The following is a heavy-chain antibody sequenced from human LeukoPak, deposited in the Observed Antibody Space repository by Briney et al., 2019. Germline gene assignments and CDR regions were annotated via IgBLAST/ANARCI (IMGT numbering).Heavy chain of an antibody. V-gene: IGHV3-23*01. Sequence: GGSLRLSCAASGFTFSSYAMSWVRQAPGKGLEWVSAISGSGGSTYYADSVKGRFTISRDNSKNTLYLQMNSLRAEDTAVYYCAKDGGYGYSSGYWSSGDGAFDIWGQGTMVTVSS. CDR2: ISGSGGST. CDR3: AKDGGYGYSSGYWSSGDGAFDI. CDR1: GFTFSSYA. D-gene: IGHD3-22*01. J-gene: IGHJ3*02.